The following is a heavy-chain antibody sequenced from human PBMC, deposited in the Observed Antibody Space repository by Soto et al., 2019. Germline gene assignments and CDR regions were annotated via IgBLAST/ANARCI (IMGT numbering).Heavy chain of an antibody. Sequence: EVQLVESGGGLVQPGGSLRLSCVASGFTFSSYGMNWVRQSPGKGLEWLSSISKTGTTTYYADSVKGRFTISRDNAKNSLYLQMNSLRDEDMAVYYCAKDGSCVSYSYYFLPAVWGQGTTVTVSS. CDR3: AKDGSCVSYSYYFLPAV. CDR2: ISKTGTTT. J-gene: IGHJ6*02. V-gene: IGHV3-48*02. CDR1: GFTFSSYG. D-gene: IGHD4-4*01.